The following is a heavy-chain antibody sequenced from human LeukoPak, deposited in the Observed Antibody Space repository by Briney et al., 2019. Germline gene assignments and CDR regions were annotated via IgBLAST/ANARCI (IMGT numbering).Heavy chain of an antibody. V-gene: IGHV5-51*01. J-gene: IGHJ4*02. CDR3: ARFAYGNGNFPGHY. CDR1: GYIFTSYL. Sequence: GESLKISCKGSGYIFTSYLIGWVRQMPGKGPEWMGIIYPGDSDTRYSPSFQGQATISADKSISTVYLQWSSLKASDTAMYYCARFAYGNGNFPGHYWGQGTLVTVSS. CDR2: IYPGDSDT. D-gene: IGHD2/OR15-2a*01.